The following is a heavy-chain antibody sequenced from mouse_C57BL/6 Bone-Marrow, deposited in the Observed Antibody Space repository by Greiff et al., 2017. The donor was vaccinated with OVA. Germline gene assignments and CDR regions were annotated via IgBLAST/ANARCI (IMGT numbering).Heavy chain of an antibody. J-gene: IGHJ3*01. V-gene: IGHV5-4*01. Sequence: EVNVVESGGGLVKPGGSLKLSCAASGFTFSSYAMSWVRQTPEKRLEWVATISDGGSYTYYPDNVKGRFTISRDNAKNNLYLQMSHLKSEDTAMYYCARDWSIFAYWGQGTLVTVSA. CDR3: ARDWSIFAY. D-gene: IGHD2-10*02. CDR2: ISDGGSYT. CDR1: GFTFSSYA.